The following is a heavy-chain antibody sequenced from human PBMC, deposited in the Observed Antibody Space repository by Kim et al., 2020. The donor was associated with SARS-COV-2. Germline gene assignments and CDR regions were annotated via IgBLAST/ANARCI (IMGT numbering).Heavy chain of an antibody. CDR3: ARSKTYSSGWDFDY. V-gene: IGHV2-70*01. Sequence: STSLKTRLTISKETSKNQVVLTMTNMDPVDTATYYCARSKTYSSGWDFDYWGQGTLVTVSS. J-gene: IGHJ4*02. D-gene: IGHD6-19*01.